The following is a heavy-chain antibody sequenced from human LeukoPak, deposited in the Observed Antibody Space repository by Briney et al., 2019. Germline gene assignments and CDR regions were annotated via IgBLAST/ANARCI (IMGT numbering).Heavy chain of an antibody. CDR3: AKASWVSNVDAVL. CDR1: GFIFRNYA. CDR2: LRGDGET. J-gene: IGHJ4*02. V-gene: IGHV3-23*01. D-gene: IGHD3-16*01. Sequence: GGSLRLSCAASGFIFRNYAMSWVRQGPARGLEWVSSLRGDGETFYADSVKGRFTPSRDDSRNTVYLQLNNLRVEDTAIYYCAKASWVSNVDAVLWGQGTLVTVSS.